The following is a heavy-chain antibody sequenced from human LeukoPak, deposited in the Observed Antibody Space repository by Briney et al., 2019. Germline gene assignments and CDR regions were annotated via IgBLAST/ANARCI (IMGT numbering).Heavy chain of an antibody. D-gene: IGHD1-26*01. V-gene: IGHV1-69*13. J-gene: IGHJ6*02. CDR1: GYTFTSYG. Sequence: ASVKVSCKASGYTFTSYGISWVRQAPGQGLEWMGGIIPIFGTANYAQKFQGRVTITADESTSTAYMELSSLRSEDTAVYYCARAILPHSPSGSYHSDFYYYYGMDVWGQGTTVTVSS. CDR2: IIPIFGTA. CDR3: ARAILPHSPSGSYHSDFYYYYGMDV.